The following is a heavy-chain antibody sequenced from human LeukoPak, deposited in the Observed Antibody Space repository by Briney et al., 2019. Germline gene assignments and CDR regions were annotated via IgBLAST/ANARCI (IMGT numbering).Heavy chain of an antibody. CDR1: GYTFTGYY. V-gene: IGHV1-2*02. J-gene: IGHJ6*03. CDR3: AFSSYYLQGNYYYMDV. CDR2: INPNSGGT. D-gene: IGHD1-26*01. Sequence: ASVKVSCKASGYTFTGYYMHWVRQAPAQGLEWMGWINPNSGGTNYAQNLQGRVTMTTDTSTSTVYMELRSLRSDDTAVYYCAFSSYYLQGNYYYMDVWGKGTTVTVSS.